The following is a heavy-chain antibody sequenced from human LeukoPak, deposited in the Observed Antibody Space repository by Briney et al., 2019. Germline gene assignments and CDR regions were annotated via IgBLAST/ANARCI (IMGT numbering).Heavy chain of an antibody. CDR3: ARVPGVYYDSLTGYGSGWFDP. D-gene: IGHD3-9*01. Sequence: SETLSLICSVSGYFIRTDYYWGWVRQSPGKGPEWIGNIYNNGNTYYNPSLRSRVTISVDTSKNEFSLKVRYMTAADTAVYYCARVPGVYYDSLTGYGSGWFDPWSPGTLVTVFS. J-gene: IGHJ5*02. CDR2: IYNNGNT. CDR1: GYFIRTDYY. V-gene: IGHV4-38-2*02.